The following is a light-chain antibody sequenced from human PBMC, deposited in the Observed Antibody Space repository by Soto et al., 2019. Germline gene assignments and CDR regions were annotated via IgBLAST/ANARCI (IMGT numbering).Light chain of an antibody. Sequence: LHMAHSASGLAASVGDRVTITCRASQDIINYLGWYQQKPGKAPKLLIYGASSLKSGLQSRFAGSGSGKDLTITITRMQPEDYASSSCIQDKNYLCKFGQGT. V-gene: IGKV1-6*01. J-gene: IGKJ1*01. CDR3: IQDKNYLCK. CDR2: GAS. CDR1: QDIINY.